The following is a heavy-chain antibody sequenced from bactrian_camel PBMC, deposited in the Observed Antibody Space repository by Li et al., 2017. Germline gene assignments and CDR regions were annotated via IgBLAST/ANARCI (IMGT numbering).Heavy chain of an antibody. Sequence: VQLVESGGGSVEPGGSLRLSCTGSGYSYRTYSMAWFRQVPGKEREEEREAVAITSGGGVTYYADSVKGRFTISRENAKNTVYLQMNSLSSEDTALYYCATDSQPKRVPDEYNYWGQGTQVTVS. CDR3: ATDSQPKRVPDEYNY. CDR2: ITSGGGVT. V-gene: IGHV3S40*01. D-gene: IGHD5*01. J-gene: IGHJ4*01. CDR1: GYSYRTYS.